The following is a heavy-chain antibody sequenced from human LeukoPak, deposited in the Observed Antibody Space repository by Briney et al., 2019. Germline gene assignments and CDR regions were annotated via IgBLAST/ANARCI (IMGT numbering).Heavy chain of an antibody. Sequence: GGSLRLSCAASGFTFSSYSMNWVRQAPGKGLEWVSSISSSSSYIYYADSVKGRFTISRDNAKNSLYLQMNSLRAEDTAVYYCARVGEIGDAFDIWAKGQWSPSLQ. J-gene: IGHJ3*02. V-gene: IGHV3-21*01. CDR3: ARVGEIGDAFDI. CDR1: GFTFSSYS. CDR2: ISSSSSYI. D-gene: IGHD3-10*01.